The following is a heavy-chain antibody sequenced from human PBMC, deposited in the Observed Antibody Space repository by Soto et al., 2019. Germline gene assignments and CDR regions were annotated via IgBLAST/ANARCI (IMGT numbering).Heavy chain of an antibody. J-gene: IGHJ4*02. CDR2: IIPIFGTA. V-gene: IGHV1-69*13. Sequence: SVKVSCKASGGTFSSYAISWVRQAPGQGLEWMGGIIPIFGTANYAQKFQGRVTITADESTSTAYMELSSLRSEDTAVYYCASLYYYDSSGYYRFDYWGQGTLVTAPQ. CDR3: ASLYYYDSSGYYRFDY. CDR1: GGTFSSYA. D-gene: IGHD3-22*01.